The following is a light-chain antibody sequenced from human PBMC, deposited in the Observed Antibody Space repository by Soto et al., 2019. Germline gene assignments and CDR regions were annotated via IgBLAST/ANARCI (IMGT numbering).Light chain of an antibody. J-gene: IGKJ4*01. CDR3: QQYNSWPLT. Sequence: EIVMTQSPATLSVSPGERATLSCRASQSVSSNLAWYQQKPGQAPRLLIYGASNGATGIPARFSGSGSGTDFTLTISSLQSEDFAVYYCQQYNSWPLTFGGGTKVEIK. CDR2: GAS. V-gene: IGKV3-15*01. CDR1: QSVSSN.